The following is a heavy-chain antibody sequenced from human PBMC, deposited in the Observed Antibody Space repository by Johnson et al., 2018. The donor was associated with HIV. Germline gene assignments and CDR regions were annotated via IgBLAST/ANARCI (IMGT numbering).Heavy chain of an antibody. Sequence: EQLVESGGGVVQPGRSLRLSCAASGFTVSSNYMSWVRQAPGKGLEWVSLIYSGGRTYYADSVKGRFTISRDNSKNTLYLQMNTLRAEDTAVYYCAREAGAFDIWGQGTTVTVSP. V-gene: IGHV3-53*01. J-gene: IGHJ3*02. CDR1: GFTVSSNY. CDR2: IYSGGRT. CDR3: AREAGAFDI.